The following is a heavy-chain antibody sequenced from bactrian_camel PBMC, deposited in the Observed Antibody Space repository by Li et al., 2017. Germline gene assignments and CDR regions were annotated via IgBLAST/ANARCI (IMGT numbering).Heavy chain of an antibody. CDR3: AAQPGRLAVIQALQDMTFSDFGY. J-gene: IGHJ6*01. Sequence: VQLVESGGGSVQAGGSLRLSCTASGATNSALCLGWFRQAPGKEREWFARIVTDGDFTFISDSVKGRFTISRDDVKNILYLQMDNLQPEDTAMYYCAAQPGRLAVIQALQDMTFSDFGYWGQQGTQV. CDR2: IVTDGDFT. V-gene: IGHV3S1*01. CDR1: GATNSALC. D-gene: IGHD3*01.